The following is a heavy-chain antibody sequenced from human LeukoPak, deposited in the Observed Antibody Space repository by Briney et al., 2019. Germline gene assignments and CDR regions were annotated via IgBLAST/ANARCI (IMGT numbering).Heavy chain of an antibody. Sequence: GGSLRLSCAASGFTFSSYEMNWVRQAPGKGLEWVSYISSSGSTIYYADSVKGRFTISRDNAKNSLYLQMNSLRAEDTAVYYCARSRYNWNDWFDPWGQGTLVTVSS. D-gene: IGHD1-1*01. CDR2: ISSSGSTI. CDR1: GFTFSSYE. J-gene: IGHJ5*02. CDR3: ARSRYNWNDWFDP. V-gene: IGHV3-48*03.